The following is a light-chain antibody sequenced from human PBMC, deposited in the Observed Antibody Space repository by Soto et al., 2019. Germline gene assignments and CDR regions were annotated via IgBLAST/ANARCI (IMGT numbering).Light chain of an antibody. V-gene: IGKV1-5*01. J-gene: IGKJ1*01. CDR3: QQSYSTPWT. CDR2: DAS. Sequence: DIQMTQSTSTLSGSVGDRVTIPGRASQSINNYLAWYQLRPGKAPRILIYDASSLESGVPSRFSGSGSGTDCTLTISSLQPEDFETYYGQQSYSTPWTFGQGTKVDIK. CDR1: QSINNY.